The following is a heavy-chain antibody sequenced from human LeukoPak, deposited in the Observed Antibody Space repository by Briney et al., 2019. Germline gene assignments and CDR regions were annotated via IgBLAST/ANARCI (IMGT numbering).Heavy chain of an antibody. J-gene: IGHJ4*02. Sequence: SETLSLTCSVSGASISTYYWSWIRQPPEKGLEWIGYIHYSGSTSYNPSLKSRVTMSVDTSNDQFSLKLSSVTAADTAVYYCARGWGPAYCGGDCHRHFDYWGQGTLVTVSS. CDR2: IHYSGST. CDR3: ARGWGPAYCGGDCHRHFDY. CDR1: GASISTYY. V-gene: IGHV4-59*12. D-gene: IGHD2-21*02.